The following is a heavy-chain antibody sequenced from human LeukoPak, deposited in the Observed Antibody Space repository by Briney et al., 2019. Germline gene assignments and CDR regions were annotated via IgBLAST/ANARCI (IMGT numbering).Heavy chain of an antibody. D-gene: IGHD3-10*01. CDR2: INPNSGGT. CDR1: GYTFTGYY. Sequence: ASVKVSCKASGYTFTGYYMHWVRQAPGQGLEWMGRINPNSGGTNFAQKFQGRVTMTRDTSISTAYMELSSLRSDDTAVYYCARARSSGSYLFGYWGQGTLVTVSS. J-gene: IGHJ4*02. CDR3: ARARSSGSYLFGY. V-gene: IGHV1-2*02.